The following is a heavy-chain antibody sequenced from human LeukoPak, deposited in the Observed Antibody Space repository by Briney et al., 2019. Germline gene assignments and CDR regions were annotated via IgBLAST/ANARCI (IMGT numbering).Heavy chain of an antibody. CDR2: ISGSGGST. J-gene: IGHJ4*02. V-gene: IGHV3-23*01. D-gene: IGHD3-16*01. CDR1: GFTFSSYA. Sequence: GGSLRLSCAASGFTFSSYAMSWVRQAPGKGLEWVSAISGSGGSTYYADSVKGRFTISRDNSKNTLYLQMNSLRAEDTAVYYCARLRRGLYYFDYWGQGTLVTVSS. CDR3: ARLRRGLYYFDY.